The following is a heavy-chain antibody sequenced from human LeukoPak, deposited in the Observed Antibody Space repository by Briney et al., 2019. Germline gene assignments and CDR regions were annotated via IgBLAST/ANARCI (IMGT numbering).Heavy chain of an antibody. D-gene: IGHD3-10*01. CDR3: AKYYGSGSYSGPFDY. CDR1: GFTFSSYA. V-gene: IGHV3-23*01. CDR2: ISGSGGST. J-gene: IGHJ4*02. Sequence: PGGSLRLSCAASGFTFSSYAMTWVRQAPGKGLEWVSAISGSGGSTYYADSVKGRFTISRDNSKNTLYLQMNSLRAEDTAVYYCAKYYGSGSYSGPFDYWGQGTLVTVSS.